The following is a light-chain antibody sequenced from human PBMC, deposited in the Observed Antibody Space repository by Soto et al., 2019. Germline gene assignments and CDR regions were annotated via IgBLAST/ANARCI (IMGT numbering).Light chain of an antibody. V-gene: IGLV2-14*03. CDR1: SSDVGDYDY. Sequence: QSVLTQPASVSGSPGQSITISCTGTSSDVGDYDYVSWYQQHPGKAPKLIIHEVSARPSGISDRFSGSKSGNTASLTISGLQAEDEADYYCSLYGSTPYVFGTGTKVTVL. J-gene: IGLJ1*01. CDR3: SLYGSTPYV. CDR2: EVS.